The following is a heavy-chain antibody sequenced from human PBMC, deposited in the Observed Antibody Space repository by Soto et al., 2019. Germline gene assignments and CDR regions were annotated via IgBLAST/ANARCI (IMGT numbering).Heavy chain of an antibody. CDR1: GFSFSNYA. V-gene: IGHV3-30*14. J-gene: IGHJ4*02. Sequence: PGGSPILSCAASGFSFSNYAIHWGRQAPVKGLEWVAFISYDGSNKYYSDSVKGRFTISRDNSKNTLYLQMNSLRAEDTAVYYCARGPLTLHDYWAQGTLLTITS. CDR3: ARGPLTLHDY. CDR2: ISYDGSNK.